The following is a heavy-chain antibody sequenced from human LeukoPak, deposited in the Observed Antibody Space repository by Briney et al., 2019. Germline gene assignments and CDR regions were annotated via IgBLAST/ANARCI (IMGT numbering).Heavy chain of an antibody. Sequence: GGSLRLSCEVSSFSFSRYALHWVRQAPGRGLEWVAVISYDGSNKYYADSVKGRFTISRDNSKNTLYLQMNSLRAEDTAVYYCAKDSMKGYSGYDRGLDYWGQGTLVTVSS. CDR3: AKDSMKGYSGYDRGLDY. V-gene: IGHV3-30*04. J-gene: IGHJ4*02. CDR1: SFSFSRYA. D-gene: IGHD5-12*01. CDR2: ISYDGSNK.